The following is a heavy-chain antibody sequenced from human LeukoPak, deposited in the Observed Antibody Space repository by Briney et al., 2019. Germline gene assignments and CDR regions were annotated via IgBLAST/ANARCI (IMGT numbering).Heavy chain of an antibody. CDR2: VSGSGDTT. CDR3: AKVGARGCSSSTCFIY. V-gene: IGHV3-23*01. J-gene: IGHJ4*02. Sequence: PGGSLRLSCAASGFTLRSYAMSWVRQAPGKGLEWVSAVSGSGDTTYYADSVKGRFTISRDNSKTTVSLQMNNLRPEDTAAYYCAKVGARGCSSSTCFIYWGQGTPVTVSS. D-gene: IGHD2-2*01. CDR1: GFTLRSYA.